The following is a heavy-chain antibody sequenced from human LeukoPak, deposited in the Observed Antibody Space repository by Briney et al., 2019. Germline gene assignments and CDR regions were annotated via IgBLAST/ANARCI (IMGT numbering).Heavy chain of an antibody. CDR1: GSTVSSNY. CDR2: IYSTGNT. Sequence: GGSLRLSCVASGSTVSSNYMSWVRQAPGKGLEWVSVIYSTGNTYYADSVKGRFTISRHNSENTLYLHMNSLRFEDTAMYYCARNWFDPWGQGTLVTVSS. CDR3: ARNWFDP. V-gene: IGHV3-53*04. J-gene: IGHJ5*02.